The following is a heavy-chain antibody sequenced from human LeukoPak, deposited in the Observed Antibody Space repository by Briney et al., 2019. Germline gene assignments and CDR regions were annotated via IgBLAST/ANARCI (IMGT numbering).Heavy chain of an antibody. J-gene: IGHJ4*02. V-gene: IGHV1-69*04. D-gene: IGHD3-10*01. CDR3: ARDNTYYYGSGSYYNGLYFDY. CDR1: GGTFSSYA. CDR2: IIPILGIA. Sequence: SVKVSCKASGGTFSSYAISWVRQAPGQGLEWMGRIIPILGIANYAQKFQGRVTITADKSTSTAYMELSSLRSEDTAVYYCARDNTYYYGSGSYYNGLYFDYWGQGTLVTVSS.